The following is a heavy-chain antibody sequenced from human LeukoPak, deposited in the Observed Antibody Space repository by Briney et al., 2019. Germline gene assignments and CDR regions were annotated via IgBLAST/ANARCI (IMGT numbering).Heavy chain of an antibody. CDR1: GGSISSGGYY. Sequence: SETLSLTCTVSGGSISSGGYYWSWIRQPPGKGLEWIGYIYHSGSTYYNPSLKSRVTISVDRSKNQFSLKLTSVTAADTAVYYCARGRYYGSGSLVGGDYWGQGTLVTVSS. CDR3: ARGRYYGSGSLVGGDY. D-gene: IGHD3-10*01. CDR2: IYHSGST. V-gene: IGHV4-30-2*01. J-gene: IGHJ4*02.